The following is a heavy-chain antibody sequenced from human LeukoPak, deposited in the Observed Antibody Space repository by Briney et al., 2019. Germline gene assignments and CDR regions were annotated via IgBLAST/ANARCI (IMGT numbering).Heavy chain of an antibody. J-gene: IGHJ4*02. CDR1: GFTFSHTG. CDR2: IWYDGSNK. D-gene: IGHD3-10*01. CDR3: AKDYGTDDSGRRGYLDH. Sequence: GSLRLSCAASGFTFSHTGMFWVRQPPGKGLEWVAIIWYDGSNKYYTDSVKGRFTISRDNSKNTLFLQMDSLRVEDTAVYYCAKDYGTDDSGRRGYLDHWGQGALVTVSS. V-gene: IGHV3-33*06.